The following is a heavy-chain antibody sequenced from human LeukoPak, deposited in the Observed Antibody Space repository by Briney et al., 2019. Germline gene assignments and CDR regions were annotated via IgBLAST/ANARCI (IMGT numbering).Heavy chain of an antibody. CDR2: MNPNSGNT. V-gene: IGHV1-8*01. CDR1: GYTVTSYD. CDR3: ARGGYYYDSSGYYIGPDFYYGMDV. J-gene: IGHJ6*02. D-gene: IGHD3-22*01. Sequence: ASVKVSCKASGYTVTSYDINWVRQATGQGLEWMGWMNPNSGNTGYAQKFQGRVTMTRNTSISTAYMELSSLRSEDTAVYYCARGGYYYDSSGYYIGPDFYYGMDVWGQGTTVTVSS.